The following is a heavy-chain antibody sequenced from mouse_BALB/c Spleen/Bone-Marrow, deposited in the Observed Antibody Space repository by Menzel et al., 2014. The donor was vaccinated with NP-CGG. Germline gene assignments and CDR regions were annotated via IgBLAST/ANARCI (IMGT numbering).Heavy chain of an antibody. CDR2: IDPSDSET. V-gene: IGHV1-61*01. Sequence: VQLQQSGAELVRPGASVKLSCKASGYTFTGYWMNWVKQRPGQGLEWIGMIDPSDSETHYNEMFKDKATLTVDKSSSSVYMQFSGMSYEDAAVYYCVRKYGKGGDYWGQGTTLTVSS. CDR3: VRKYGKGGDY. J-gene: IGHJ2*01. D-gene: IGHD2-10*02. CDR1: GYTFTGYW.